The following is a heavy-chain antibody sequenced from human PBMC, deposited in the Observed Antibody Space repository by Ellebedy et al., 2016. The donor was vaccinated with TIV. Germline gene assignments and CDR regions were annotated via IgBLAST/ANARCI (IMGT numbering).Heavy chain of an antibody. J-gene: IGHJ4*02. CDR3: ATFIAYGDYLFDY. CDR1: GYTLTELS. V-gene: IGHV1-24*01. CDR2: FDPEDGET. Sequence: ASVKVSCXVSGYTLTELSMHWVRQAPGKGLEWMGGFDPEDGETIYAQKFQGRVTMTEDTSTDTAYMELSSLRSEDTAVYYCATFIAYGDYLFDYWGQGTLVTVSS. D-gene: IGHD4-17*01.